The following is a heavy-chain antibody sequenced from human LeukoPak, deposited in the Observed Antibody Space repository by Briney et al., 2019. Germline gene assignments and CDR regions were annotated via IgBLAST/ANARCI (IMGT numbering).Heavy chain of an antibody. V-gene: IGHV3-9*01. J-gene: IGHJ4*02. CDR3: AKDLYGVTTSNFDY. CDR2: ISWNSGSI. CDR1: GFTLDDYA. Sequence: PGGSLRLSCAAYGFTLDDYAMPWVRQAPGKGLEWVSGISWNSGSIGYADSVKGRFTISRDNAKNSLYLQMNSLRAEDTALYYCAKDLYGVTTSNFDYWGQGTLVTVSS. D-gene: IGHD4-17*01.